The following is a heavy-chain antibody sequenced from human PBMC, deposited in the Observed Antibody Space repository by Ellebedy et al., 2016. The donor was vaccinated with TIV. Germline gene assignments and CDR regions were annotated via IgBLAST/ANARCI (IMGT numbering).Heavy chain of an antibody. V-gene: IGHV3-11*01. CDR1: GFTFSDYY. J-gene: IGHJ5*02. CDR3: ARDARFIDQQHNWFDP. Sequence: GESLKISCAASGFTFSDYYMIWIRQAPGKGLEWVSHISNSGSTIYYADSVKGRFTISRDNAKNSLSLLMNSLRAEDTAVYYCARDARFIDQQHNWFDPWGQGTLVTVSS. D-gene: IGHD2-2*01. CDR2: ISNSGSTI.